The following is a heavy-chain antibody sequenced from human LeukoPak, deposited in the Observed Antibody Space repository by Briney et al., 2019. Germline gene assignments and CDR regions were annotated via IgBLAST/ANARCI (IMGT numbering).Heavy chain of an antibody. CDR1: GFTFSGYA. Sequence: GGSLRLSCAASGFTFSGYAMSWVRQAPGKGLEWVSAISGSGGSTYYADSVKGRFTISRDNSKNTLYLQMNSLRAEDTAVYYCAKGNSSGWYSYYYYMDVWGKGTTVTVSS. V-gene: IGHV3-23*01. CDR2: ISGSGGST. D-gene: IGHD6-19*01. J-gene: IGHJ6*03. CDR3: AKGNSSGWYSYYYYMDV.